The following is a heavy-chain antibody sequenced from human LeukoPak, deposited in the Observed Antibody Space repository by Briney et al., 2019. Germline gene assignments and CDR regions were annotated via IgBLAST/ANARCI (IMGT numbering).Heavy chain of an antibody. J-gene: IGHJ4*02. V-gene: IGHV3-23*01. D-gene: IGHD3-22*01. CDR3: AKPPYGNSDYYPFDS. CDR1: GFTFGSYA. Sequence: GGSLRLSCAASGFTFGSYALSWVRQAPGKGLEWVSAISGSGYSTYYADSVKGRFTISRDNSKNTLYLQVNSLRAEDTAVYYCAKPPYGNSDYYPFDSWGQGTLVSVSS. CDR2: ISGSGYST.